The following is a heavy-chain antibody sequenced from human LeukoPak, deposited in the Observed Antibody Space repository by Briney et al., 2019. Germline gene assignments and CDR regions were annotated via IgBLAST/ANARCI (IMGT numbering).Heavy chain of an antibody. J-gene: IGHJ4*02. CDR2: ISYSGNT. CDR1: GGSISTYY. D-gene: IGHD1-1*01. V-gene: IGHV4-59*01. Sequence: PSETLSLTCTVSGGSISTYYWSWIRQAPGKGLEWIGYISYSGNTNYNPSLMSRATISVDTSNNQFSLQLTSVAAADTAVYYCARDKSLRGNWYGNDYWGQGILVTVSS. CDR3: ARDKSLRGNWYGNDY.